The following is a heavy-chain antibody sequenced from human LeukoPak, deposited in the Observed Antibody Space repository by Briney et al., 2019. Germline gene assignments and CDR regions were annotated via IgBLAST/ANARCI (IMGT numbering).Heavy chain of an antibody. CDR1: GFTFSSYA. CDR2: ISYDGSNK. V-gene: IGHV3-30*04. J-gene: IGHJ4*02. Sequence: GRSLRLSCAASGFTFSSYAMHWVRQAPGKGLEWVAVISYDGSNKYYADSVKGRFTISRDNSKNTLYLQMNSLRAEDTAVYYCARDYCSGGSCYFDYWGQGTLGTVSS. CDR3: ARDYCSGGSCYFDY. D-gene: IGHD2-15*01.